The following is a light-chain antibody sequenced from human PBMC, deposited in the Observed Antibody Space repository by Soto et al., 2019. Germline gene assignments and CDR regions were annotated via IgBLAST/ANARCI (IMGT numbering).Light chain of an antibody. Sequence: DIQMTQSPSSLSASVGDRVTITCRASQGISNYLAWYQKNPWKVPKLLIYAAFTLQSGVPSRFSGSGSGTDVTLTISSLQPEDVAIYYYQKYNRAPALTLGGGTKVEIK. CDR1: QGISNY. J-gene: IGKJ4*01. CDR2: AAF. CDR3: QKYNRAPALT. V-gene: IGKV1-27*01.